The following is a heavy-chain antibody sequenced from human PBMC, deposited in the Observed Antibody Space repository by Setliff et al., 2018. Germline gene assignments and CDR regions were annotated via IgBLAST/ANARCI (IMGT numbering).Heavy chain of an antibody. V-gene: IGHV3-49*03. D-gene: IGHD6-19*01. CDR1: GFTFGDYA. J-gene: IGHJ6*02. CDR2: IRSKAYGGTT. Sequence: GGSLRLSCTASGFTFGDYAMSWFRQAPGKGLEWVGFIRSKAYGGTTEYAASVKGRFTISRDDSKSIAYLQMNSLKTEDTAVYYCTRDWRIAVAGLGSYYYYGMDVWGQGTTVTVSS. CDR3: TRDWRIAVAGLGSYYYYGMDV.